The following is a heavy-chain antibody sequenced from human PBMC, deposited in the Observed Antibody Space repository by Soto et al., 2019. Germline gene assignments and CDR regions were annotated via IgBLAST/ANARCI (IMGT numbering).Heavy chain of an antibody. CDR2: IYYSGST. V-gene: IGHV4-59*01. Sequence: SETLSLTCTVSGGSISSYYWSWIRQPPGKGLEWIGYIYYSGSTNYNPSLKSRVTISVDTSKNQFSLKLSSVTAADTAVYYCARVSYYDSSGYPLFDYWGQGTLVTVSS. CDR1: GGSISSYY. J-gene: IGHJ4*02. D-gene: IGHD3-22*01. CDR3: ARVSYYDSSGYPLFDY.